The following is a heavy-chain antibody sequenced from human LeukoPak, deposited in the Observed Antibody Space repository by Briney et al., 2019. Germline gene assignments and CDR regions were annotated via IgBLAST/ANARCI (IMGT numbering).Heavy chain of an antibody. V-gene: IGHV4-59*08. J-gene: IGHJ5*02. CDR1: GGSLTTYY. D-gene: IGHD3-3*01. Sequence: PSETLSLTCTVSGGSLTTYYWSWIRQPPGKGLEWIGHIYDSGNTNYNPSVKGRVTISADTSKNEFSLKLSSVTAADTAVYYCARQYDFWSGYYPRWFDPWGQGTLVTVSS. CDR3: ARQYDFWSGYYPRWFDP. CDR2: IYDSGNT.